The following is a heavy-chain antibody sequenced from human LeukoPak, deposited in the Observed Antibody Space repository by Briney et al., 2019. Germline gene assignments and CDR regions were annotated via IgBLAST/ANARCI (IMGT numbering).Heavy chain of an antibody. J-gene: IGHJ4*02. CDR3: ARAGYYYDSSGYYLGY. V-gene: IGHV3-23*01. Sequence: AGGSLRLSCAASGFSFDDYGMSWVRQAPGKGLEWVSAISGSGGSTYYADSVKGRFTISRDNSKNTLYLQMNSLRAEDTAVYYCARAGYYYDSSGYYLGYWGQGTLVTVSS. CDR1: GFSFDDYG. D-gene: IGHD3-22*01. CDR2: ISGSGGST.